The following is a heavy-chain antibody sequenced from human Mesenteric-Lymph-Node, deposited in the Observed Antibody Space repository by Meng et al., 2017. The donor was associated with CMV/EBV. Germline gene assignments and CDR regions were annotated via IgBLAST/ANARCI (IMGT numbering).Heavy chain of an antibody. CDR3: VRGIDVGGRLRYFD. V-gene: IGHV6-1*01. CDR2: TKYRSKWSY. CDR1: GDSVPNNNAA. J-gene: IGHJ4*02. Sequence: SQTPSLTCAISGDSVPNNNAAWNWSRQPPSRGLEWLGRTKYRSKWSYDYPSSVKSRVVITADTSRNQFSLQLNSVTPEDTAVYYCVRGIDVGGRLRYFDWGQGTLVTVSS. D-gene: IGHD3-9*01.